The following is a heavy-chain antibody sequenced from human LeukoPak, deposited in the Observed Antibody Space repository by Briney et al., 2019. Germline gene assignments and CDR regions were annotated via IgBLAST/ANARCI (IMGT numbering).Heavy chain of an antibody. CDR3: ARDRLGASSSWYFDY. J-gene: IGHJ4*02. V-gene: IGHV4-38-2*02. CDR2: IYHSGST. CDR1: GYSISSGYY. D-gene: IGHD6-13*01. Sequence: SETLSLTCTVSGYSISSGYYWGWIRQPPGKGLEWIGSIYHSGSTYYNPSLKSRVTISVDTSKNQFSPKLSSVTAADTAVYYCARDRLGASSSWYFDYWGQGTLVTVSS.